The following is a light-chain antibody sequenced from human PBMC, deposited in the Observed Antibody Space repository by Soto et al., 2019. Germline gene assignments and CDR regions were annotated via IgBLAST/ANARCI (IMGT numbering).Light chain of an antibody. V-gene: IGKV1-33*01. J-gene: IGKJ4*01. CDR1: HDIANY. CDR3: QQYDNFPYT. CDR2: DTS. Sequence: DIQLTQSPSSLSASVGDRVTITCQASHDIANYLNWYQQKPGQVPKLLIYDTSNLGTGVPSRFSGSRSGTDFTFTISSLQPEDIATYYCQQYDNFPYTFGGGTKVDSK.